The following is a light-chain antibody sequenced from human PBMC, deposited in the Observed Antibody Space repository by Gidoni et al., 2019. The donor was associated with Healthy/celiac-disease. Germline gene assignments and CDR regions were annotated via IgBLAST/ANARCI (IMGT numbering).Light chain of an antibody. J-gene: IGKJ4*01. Sequence: EIVLPQSPATLSLSPGVRATHSCRASQSVSSYLALYQQKPGQAPRLLIYDASNRATGIPARFSGSGSGTDFTLTISSLAPEDFAVYYCQQRSNWPLTFGGGTKVEIK. V-gene: IGKV3-11*01. CDR1: QSVSSY. CDR2: DAS. CDR3: QQRSNWPLT.